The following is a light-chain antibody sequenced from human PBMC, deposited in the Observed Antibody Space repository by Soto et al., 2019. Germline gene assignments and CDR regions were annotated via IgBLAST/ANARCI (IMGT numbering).Light chain of an antibody. V-gene: IGKV3-15*01. CDR3: QQYNYWPPVT. Sequence: EIILTQSPVTLYVSPGETATLSCRASQTVSSGLAWYQQKPGQAPRLLIYAISSRATGVPARFSGSGSGTEFSLTISSLQSEDSAVYYCQQYNYWPPVTFGPGTKVDIK. CDR2: AIS. CDR1: QTVSSG. J-gene: IGKJ3*01.